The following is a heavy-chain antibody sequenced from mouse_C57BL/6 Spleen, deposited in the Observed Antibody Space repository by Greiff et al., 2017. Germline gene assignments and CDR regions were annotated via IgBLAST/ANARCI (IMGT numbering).Heavy chain of an antibody. J-gene: IGHJ1*03. D-gene: IGHD4-1*01. CDR1: GYTFTSYW. CDR2: IDPSDSET. V-gene: IGHV1-52*01. CDR3: ARKRGRGWYFDG. Sequence: QVQLQQPGAELVRPGSSVKLSCKASGYTFTSYWMHWVKQRPIQGLEWIGNIDPSDSETHYNQKFKDKATLTVDKSSSTAYMQLSSLTSEDSAVYYCARKRGRGWYFDGWGTGTTVTVSS.